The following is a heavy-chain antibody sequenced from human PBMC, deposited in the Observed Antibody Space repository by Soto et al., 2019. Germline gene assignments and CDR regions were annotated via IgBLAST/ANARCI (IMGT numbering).Heavy chain of an antibody. CDR1: GFTFSDCG. Sequence: GGSLTLSCVGSGFTFSDCGMSWVRQAPGKGPEWVSVIGASGRSTFYPDSVKGRFTISRDNSNNTLYLEMNSLRVDDTATYYCVKGPYSFWSGYRSLDYWGQGTLVTVSS. CDR3: VKGPYSFWSGYRSLDY. D-gene: IGHD3-3*01. CDR2: IGASGRST. V-gene: IGHV3-23*01. J-gene: IGHJ4*02.